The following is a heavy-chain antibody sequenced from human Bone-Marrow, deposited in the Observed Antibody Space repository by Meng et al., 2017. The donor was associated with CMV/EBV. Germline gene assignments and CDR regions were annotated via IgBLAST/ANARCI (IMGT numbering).Heavy chain of an antibody. V-gene: IGHV3-21*01. CDR1: GFTFSSYS. Sequence: GESLKISCAASGFTFSSYSVNWVRQAPGKGLEWVSSISSSSSYIYYADSVKGRFTISRDNAKNSLYLQMNSLRPEDTAVYYCARDTRSYPTGVHYCVQGTLATVSS. J-gene: IGHJ4*02. CDR2: ISSSSSYI. CDR3: ARDTRSYPTGVHY. D-gene: IGHD3-10*01.